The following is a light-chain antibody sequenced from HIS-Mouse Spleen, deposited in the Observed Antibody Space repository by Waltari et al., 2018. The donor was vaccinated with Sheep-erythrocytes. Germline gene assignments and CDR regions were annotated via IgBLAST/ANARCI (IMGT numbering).Light chain of an antibody. Sequence: QSVLTQPPSVSAAPRQRVTISCSGSSSNIGNTAVTCYQQLPGKAPKLLIYYDDLLPSGVSDRFSGSKSGTSASLAISGLQSEDEADYYCAAWDDSLNGWVFGGGTKLTVL. V-gene: IGLV1-36*01. J-gene: IGLJ3*02. CDR1: SSNIGNTA. CDR2: YDD. CDR3: AAWDDSLNGWV.